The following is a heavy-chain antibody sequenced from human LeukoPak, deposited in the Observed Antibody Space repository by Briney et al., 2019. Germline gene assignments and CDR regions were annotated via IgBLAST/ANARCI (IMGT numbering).Heavy chain of an antibody. CDR2: ISGSGGST. D-gene: IGHD6-13*01. Sequence: GGSLRLSCAASGFTFSSYAMSWVRQAPGKGLEWVSAISGSGGSTYYADSVKGRFTISRDNSKNTLYLQMNSLRAEDTALYYCAKALYSSNWYDDYWGQGTLVTVSS. J-gene: IGHJ4*02. CDR3: AKALYSSNWYDDY. CDR1: GFTFSSYA. V-gene: IGHV3-23*01.